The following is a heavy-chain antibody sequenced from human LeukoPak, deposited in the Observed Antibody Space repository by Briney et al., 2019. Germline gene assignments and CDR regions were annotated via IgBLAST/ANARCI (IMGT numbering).Heavy chain of an antibody. J-gene: IGHJ5*02. V-gene: IGHV3-21*01. D-gene: IGHD1-26*01. CDR1: GFTFSSYS. CDR2: ISSSSSYI. Sequence: GGSLRLSCAASGFTFSSYSMNWVRQAPGKGLEWVSSISSSSSYIYYADSVKGRFTISRDNAKNSLYLQMNSLRAEDTAVYYCARDSVELRVPQADNWFDPWGQGTLVTVSS. CDR3: ARDSVELRVPQADNWFDP.